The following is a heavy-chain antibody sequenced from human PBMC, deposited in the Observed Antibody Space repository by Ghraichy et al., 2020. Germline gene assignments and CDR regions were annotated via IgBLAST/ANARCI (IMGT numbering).Heavy chain of an antibody. D-gene: IGHD6-13*01. CDR1: GGSISSSSYY. V-gene: IGHV4-39*07. CDR2: IYYSGST. J-gene: IGHJ5*02. Sequence: SETLSLTCTVSGGSISSSSYYWGWIRQPPGKGLEWIGSIYYSGSTYYNPSLKSRVTISVDTSKNQFSLKLSSVTAADTAVYYCARHVIEESSSWYSAFVVASFSAGSDGDWFDPWGQGTLVTVSS. CDR3: ARHVIEESSSWYSAFVVASFSAGSDGDWFDP.